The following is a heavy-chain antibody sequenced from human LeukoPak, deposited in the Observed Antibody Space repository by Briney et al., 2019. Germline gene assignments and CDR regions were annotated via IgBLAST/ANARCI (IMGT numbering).Heavy chain of an antibody. CDR1: GFTFSNAW. CDR3: TTDRTYYDFWCGYSDQGYYYGMDV. V-gene: IGHV3-15*01. Sequence: PGGSLRLSCAASGFTFSNAWMSWVRQAPGKGLEWVGRIKSKTDGGTTDYAAPVKGRFTISRDDSKNTLYLQMNSLKTEDTAVYYCTTDRTYYDFWCGYSDQGYYYGMDVWGQGTTVTVSS. CDR2: IKSKTDGGTT. D-gene: IGHD3-3*01. J-gene: IGHJ6*02.